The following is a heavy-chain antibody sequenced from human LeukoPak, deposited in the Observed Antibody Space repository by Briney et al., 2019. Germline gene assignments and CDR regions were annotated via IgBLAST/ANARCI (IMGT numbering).Heavy chain of an antibody. CDR3: AREGTDGYGAVDY. CDR2: IYYSGST. J-gene: IGHJ4*02. CDR1: GGSISSGGYY. D-gene: IGHD5-24*01. Sequence: SQTLSLTCTVSGGSISSGGYYWSWIRQPPGKGLEWIGYIYYSGSTYYNPSLKSRVTISVDTSKNQFSLKLSSVTAADTAVYYCAREGTDGYGAVDYWGQGTLVTVSS. V-gene: IGHV4-30-2*01.